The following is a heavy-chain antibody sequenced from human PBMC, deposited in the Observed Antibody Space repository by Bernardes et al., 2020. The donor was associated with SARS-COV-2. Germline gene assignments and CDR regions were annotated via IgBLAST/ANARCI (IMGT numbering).Heavy chain of an antibody. J-gene: IGHJ4*02. CDR1: GYSFTSYW. Sequence: GESLKISCKGSGYSFTSYWIGWVRQMPGKGLEWMGIIYPGDSDTRYSPSFQGQVTISADKSISTAYLQWSSLKASDTAMYYCARFLTGGSGSYWLFDYWGQGTLVTVSS. CDR3: ARFLTGGSGSYWLFDY. D-gene: IGHD3-10*01. V-gene: IGHV5-51*01. CDR2: IYPGDSDT.